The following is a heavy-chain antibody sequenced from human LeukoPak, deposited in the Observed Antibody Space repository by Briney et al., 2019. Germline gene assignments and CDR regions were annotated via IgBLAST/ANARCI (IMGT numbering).Heavy chain of an antibody. CDR2: INQDGGEK. D-gene: IGHD5-24*01. CDR3: ARGGHNYVPY. CDR1: GFTFSSYW. Sequence: GGSLRLSCAASGFTFSSYWMSWVRQAPGKGLEWVAKINQDGGEKYYVDSVKGRFTISRDNAKNSLYLQMNSLRAEDTAVYYCARGGHNYVPYWGQGTLVTVSS. J-gene: IGHJ4*02. V-gene: IGHV3-7*04.